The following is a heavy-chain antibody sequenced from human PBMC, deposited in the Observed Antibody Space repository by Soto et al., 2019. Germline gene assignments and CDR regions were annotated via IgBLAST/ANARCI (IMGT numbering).Heavy chain of an antibody. CDR1: GFTFTTYA. CDR2: ITGSGGNT. D-gene: IGHD6-13*01. J-gene: IGHJ4*02. V-gene: IGHV3-23*01. CDR3: AKSVSSTNWCKVDY. Sequence: GGSLRLSCAASGFTFTTYAMSWVRQAPGKGLEWVSAITGSGGNTYYADSVKGRITISRDNSKNTLYLQMNSLSAEDTAVYYCAKSVSSTNWCKVDYWGQGT.